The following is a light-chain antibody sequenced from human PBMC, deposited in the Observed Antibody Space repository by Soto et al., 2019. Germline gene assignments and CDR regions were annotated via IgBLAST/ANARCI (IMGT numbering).Light chain of an antibody. CDR3: CSHADIYTWV. CDR2: DVS. Sequence: QSALTQPRSVSGSPGQSVTISCAGASSDIGTYNYVSWYQQHPGKAPKLLIFDVSSRPSGVPDRFSGSKSGNTASLTISGLQAEDEADYYCCSHADIYTWVFGGGTKLNVL. J-gene: IGLJ3*02. CDR1: SSDIGTYNY. V-gene: IGLV2-11*01.